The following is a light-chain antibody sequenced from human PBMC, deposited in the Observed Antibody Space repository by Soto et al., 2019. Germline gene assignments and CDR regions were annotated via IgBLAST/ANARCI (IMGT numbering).Light chain of an antibody. CDR2: AAS. J-gene: IGKJ1*01. Sequence: DIQMTQSPSSLSASVGDRVTITCRASQSISSYLNWYQQKPGKAPKLLIYAASSLQSGVPSRFSGSGSGTYFTLTNSSLQPEDFATYYCQQSYSTPRTFGQGTKVEIK. CDR1: QSISSY. V-gene: IGKV1-39*01. CDR3: QQSYSTPRT.